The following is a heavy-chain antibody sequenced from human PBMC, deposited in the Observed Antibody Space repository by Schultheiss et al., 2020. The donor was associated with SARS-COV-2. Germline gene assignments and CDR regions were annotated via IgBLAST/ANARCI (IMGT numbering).Heavy chain of an antibody. Sequence: GESLKISCAASGFTFSSYGMHWVRQAPGKGLEWVAVIYYDGGNTYYRESVKGRFRISRDNSQNTLYLQMNGLTAEDTAVYYCAKDSGSGWDYMDGWGTGTTVTVSS. D-gene: IGHD6-19*01. J-gene: IGHJ6*03. V-gene: IGHV3-33*03. CDR3: AKDSGSGWDYMDG. CDR1: GFTFSSYG. CDR2: IYYDGGNT.